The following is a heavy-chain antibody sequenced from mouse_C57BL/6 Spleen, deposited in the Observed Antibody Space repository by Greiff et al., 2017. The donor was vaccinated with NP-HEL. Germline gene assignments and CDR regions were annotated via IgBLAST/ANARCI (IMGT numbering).Heavy chain of an antibody. Sequence: QVQLQQPGAELVKPGASVKLSCKASGYTFTSYWMHWVKQRPGQGLEWIGMIHPNSGSTNYNEKFKSKATLTVDKSSSTAYMQLSSLTSEDSAVYYCAREGVITTANFDYWGQGTTLTVSS. J-gene: IGHJ2*01. CDR1: GYTFTSYW. CDR2: IHPNSGST. V-gene: IGHV1-64*01. CDR3: AREGVITTANFDY. D-gene: IGHD1-1*01.